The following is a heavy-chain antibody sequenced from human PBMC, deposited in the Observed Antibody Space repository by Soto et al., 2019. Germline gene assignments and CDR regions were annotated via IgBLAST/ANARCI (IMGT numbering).Heavy chain of an antibody. CDR1: GFSFTNAW. Sequence: GGSLRLSCAASGFSFTNAWMSWVRQAPGKGLEWIGRIKSKTDGATTDYAGPVKGRFTISRDDSKKTLFVQMNGLKTEDTAVYYCTTIIPKGKWELGHWCQGTLGTVPS. V-gene: IGHV3-15*05. J-gene: IGHJ4*02. CDR3: TTIIPKGKWELGH. CDR2: IKSKTDGATT. D-gene: IGHD1-26*01.